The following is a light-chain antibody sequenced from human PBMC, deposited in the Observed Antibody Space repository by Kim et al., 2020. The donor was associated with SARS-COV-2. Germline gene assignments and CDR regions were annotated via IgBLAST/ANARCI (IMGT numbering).Light chain of an antibody. CDR2: CNN. CDR3: AAWDDSLNGPV. Sequence: GRMDTISCCQSSSNSASNALNWYQQLPGTAPQLLVYCNNQRPSGVPDRFSGSKSGTSASLAISGLQSEDEADYYCAAWDDSLNGPVFGTGTKVTVL. J-gene: IGLJ1*01. V-gene: IGLV1-44*01. CDR1: SSNSASNA.